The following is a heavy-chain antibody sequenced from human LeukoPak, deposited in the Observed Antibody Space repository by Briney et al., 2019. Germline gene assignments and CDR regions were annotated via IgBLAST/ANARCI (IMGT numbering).Heavy chain of an antibody. D-gene: IGHD3-10*01. Sequence: GESLKISCKGSGYSFTSYWIGWVRQMPGKGLEWMGIIYPGDSDTRYSPSFQGQVTISADKSISTAYLRLSSLKASDTAMYYCARLGNYYYGSGSYSTYWGQGTLVTVSS. V-gene: IGHV5-51*01. CDR1: GYSFTSYW. J-gene: IGHJ4*02. CDR3: ARLGNYYYGSGSYSTY. CDR2: IYPGDSDT.